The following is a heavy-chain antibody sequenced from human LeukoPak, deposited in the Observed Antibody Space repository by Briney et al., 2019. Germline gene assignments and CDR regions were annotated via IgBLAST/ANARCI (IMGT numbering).Heavy chain of an antibody. J-gene: IGHJ4*02. CDR1: GGTFSSYA. V-gene: IGHV1-69*13. D-gene: IGHD5-18*01. Sequence: ASVKVSCKASGGTFSSYAISWVRQAPGQGLEWMGGIIPIFGTANYAQKFQGRVTITADESTSTAYMELSSLRSEDTAVYYCAKDGGRGFNYGLYYFDHWGQGTLVTVSS. CDR3: AKDGGRGFNYGLYYFDH. CDR2: IIPIFGTA.